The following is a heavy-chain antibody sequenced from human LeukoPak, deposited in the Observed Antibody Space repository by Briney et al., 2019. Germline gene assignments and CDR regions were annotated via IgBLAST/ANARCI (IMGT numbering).Heavy chain of an antibody. CDR3: ARDRVLDIYYYYYGMDV. Sequence: PSETLSLTCTVSGGSISSYYWSWIRQPPGKGLEWIGYIYYSGSTNYNPSLKSRVTISVDTSKNQFSLQLNSVTPEDTAVYYCARDRVLDIYYYYYGMDVWGQGTTVTVSS. CDR2: IYYSGST. J-gene: IGHJ6*02. V-gene: IGHV4-59*12. CDR1: GGSISSYY. D-gene: IGHD2-2*03.